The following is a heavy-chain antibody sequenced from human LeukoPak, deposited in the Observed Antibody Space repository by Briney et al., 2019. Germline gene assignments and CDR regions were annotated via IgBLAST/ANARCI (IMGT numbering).Heavy chain of an antibody. CDR3: ARVSRSLPGGAPFDY. CDR2: VSGSGGRI. J-gene: IGHJ4*02. D-gene: IGHD6-13*01. V-gene: IGHV3-23*01. Sequence: PGGSLRLSCAASGFTFSSYAMSWVRQGPGKGLEWVSDVSGSGGRIYYADSVKGRVTISRDNFTNTRYLQMKSPRAAEKEVYYCARVSRSLPGGAPFDYWGQGTLVTVSS. CDR1: GFTFSSYA.